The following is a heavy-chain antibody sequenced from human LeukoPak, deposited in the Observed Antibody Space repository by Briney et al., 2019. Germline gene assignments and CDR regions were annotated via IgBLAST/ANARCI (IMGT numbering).Heavy chain of an antibody. CDR1: GFIVSSNH. CDR3: ARGAAGGSGGIDY. D-gene: IGHD6-13*01. CDR2: IYSGGDT. J-gene: IGHJ4*02. Sequence: AGGSLRLSCAASGFIVSSNHMSWVRQAPGKGLEWVSIIYSGGDTYYADSVKGRFTVSRDNSKNTVYLQMNTLRAEDTAVYYCARGAAGGSGGIDYWGQGTLVTVSS. V-gene: IGHV3-53*01.